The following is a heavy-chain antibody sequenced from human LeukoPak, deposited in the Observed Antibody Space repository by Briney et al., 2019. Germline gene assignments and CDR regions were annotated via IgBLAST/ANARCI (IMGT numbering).Heavy chain of an antibody. D-gene: IGHD5-18*01. CDR1: GFTISSNY. Sequence: PGGSLRLSCAASGFTISSNYMSWVRQAPGKGLEWVSVIYSGGSTYYADSVKGRFTISRDNSKNKLYLQMNSLRAEDTAVYYCASGYSYGGFDYWGQGTLVTVSS. CDR2: IYSGGST. J-gene: IGHJ4*02. CDR3: ASGYSYGGFDY. V-gene: IGHV3-53*01.